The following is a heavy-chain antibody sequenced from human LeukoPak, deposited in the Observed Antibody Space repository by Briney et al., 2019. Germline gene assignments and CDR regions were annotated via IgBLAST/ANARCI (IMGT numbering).Heavy chain of an antibody. D-gene: IGHD3-10*01. CDR1: GFTFSSYW. V-gene: IGHV3-74*01. CDR3: ARDLGGSGNYYTNDAFDI. CDR2: INSDGSST. Sequence: GGSLRLSCAASGFTFSSYWMHWVRQAPGKGLVWVSRINSDGSSTSYADSVKGRFTVSRDNAKNSLYLQMNSLRAEGTAVYYCARDLGGSGNYYTNDAFDIWGQGTMVTVSS. J-gene: IGHJ3*02.